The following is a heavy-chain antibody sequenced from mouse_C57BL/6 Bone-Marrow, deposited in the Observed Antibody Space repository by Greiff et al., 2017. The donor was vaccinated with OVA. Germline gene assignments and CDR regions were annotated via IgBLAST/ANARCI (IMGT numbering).Heavy chain of an antibody. CDR2: INPNNGGT. D-gene: IGHD2-12*01. J-gene: IGHJ3*01. CDR1: GYTFTDYN. Sequence: EVQLVESGPELVKPGASVKMSCKASGYTFTDYNMHWVKQSHGKSLEWIGYINPNNGGTSYNQKFKGKATLTVNKSSSTAYMELRSLTSEDSAVYYCAPSLYPWFAYWGQGTLVTVSA. V-gene: IGHV1-22*01. CDR3: APSLYPWFAY.